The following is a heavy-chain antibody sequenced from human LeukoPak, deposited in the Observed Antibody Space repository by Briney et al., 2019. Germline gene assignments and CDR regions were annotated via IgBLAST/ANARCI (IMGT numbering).Heavy chain of an antibody. D-gene: IGHD2-15*01. V-gene: IGHV1-2*02. J-gene: IGHJ4*02. Sequence: GASVKVSCKASGYTFTGYYMHWVRQAPGQGLEWMGWINPNSGGTNYAQKFQGRVTMTRDTSISTAYMELSRLRSDDTAVYYCARVTRRVVVAATGIDFGYWGQGTLVTVSS. CDR1: GYTFTGYY. CDR3: ARVTRRVVVAATGIDFGY. CDR2: INPNSGGT.